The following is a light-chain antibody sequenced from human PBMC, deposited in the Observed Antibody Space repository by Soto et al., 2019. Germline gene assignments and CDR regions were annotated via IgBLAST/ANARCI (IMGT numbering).Light chain of an antibody. Sequence: EIVLTQSPPTLSLSTGERATLSYSHSQSFSSYLAWYQQKPGPAPRLLIYDAYNRAPGIPSWCGGSGCGKDFTLIIRSLEAEDSAVYCCQQGHMWPITFGEGTKVDIK. V-gene: IGKV3-11*01. J-gene: IGKJ4*01. CDR3: QQGHMWPIT. CDR1: QSFSSY. CDR2: DAY.